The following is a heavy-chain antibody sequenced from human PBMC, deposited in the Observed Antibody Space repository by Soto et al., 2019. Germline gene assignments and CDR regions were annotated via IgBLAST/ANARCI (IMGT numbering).Heavy chain of an antibody. J-gene: IGHJ6*02. CDR3: ARGVTYYHGLGSARYGMDV. D-gene: IGHD3-10*01. Sequence: QLQLQESGSGLVKPSQTLSLTCAVSGGSISSGGYSWSWIRQPPGKGLEWIGYIYHSGSTYYNPSLKSRVTISVDRSKNQFSLKLSSVTAADTAVYYCARGVTYYHGLGSARYGMDVWCQGTTVTGSS. CDR1: GGSISSGGYS. V-gene: IGHV4-30-2*01. CDR2: IYHSGST.